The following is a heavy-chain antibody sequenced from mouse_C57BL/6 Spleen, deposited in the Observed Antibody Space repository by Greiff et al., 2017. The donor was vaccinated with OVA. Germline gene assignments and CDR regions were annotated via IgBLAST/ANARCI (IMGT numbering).Heavy chain of an antibody. V-gene: IGHV1-26*01. CDR2: INPNNGGT. J-gene: IGHJ4*01. D-gene: IGHD2-4*01. Sequence: VQLQQSGPELVKPGASVKISCKASGYTFTDYYMNWVKQSHGKSLEWIGDINPNNGGTSYNQKFKGKATLTVDKSSSTAYMELRSLTSEDSAVYYCARSVYDYDGGYAMDYWGQGTSVTVSS. CDR3: ARSVYDYDGGYAMDY. CDR1: GYTFTDYY.